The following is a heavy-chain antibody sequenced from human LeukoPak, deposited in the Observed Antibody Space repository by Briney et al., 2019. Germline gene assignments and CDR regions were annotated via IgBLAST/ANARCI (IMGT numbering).Heavy chain of an antibody. CDR1: GFTFSNFW. V-gene: IGHV3-7*03. CDR2: IKQDGSEK. D-gene: IGHD5-18*01. Sequence: GGSLRLSCVASGFTFSNFWMSWVRQAPGKGLEWVANIKQDGSEKYHVDSVKDRFTISRDNARNSLYLQMNSLRAEDTAVYYCTRDRGHNYGYNFDYWGQGTLVTVSS. CDR3: TRDRGHNYGYNFDY. J-gene: IGHJ4*02.